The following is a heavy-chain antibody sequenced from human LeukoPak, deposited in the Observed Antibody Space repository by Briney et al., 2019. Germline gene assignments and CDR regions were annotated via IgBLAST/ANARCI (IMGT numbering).Heavy chain of an antibody. CDR2: TYHNGNT. CDR1: GASTSSVDYY. V-gene: IGHV4-30-4*01. CDR3: ARVRLEKVRAYYGMDV. J-gene: IGHJ6*02. Sequence: SQTLSLTCTVSGASTSSVDYYWTWIRQTPGEGLEWIGFTYHNGNTQYNPSLKSAITISIDTSKNQFSLTLSSVTAADTAVYYCARVRLEKVRAYYGMDVWGQGTTVTVSS. D-gene: IGHD2-2*01.